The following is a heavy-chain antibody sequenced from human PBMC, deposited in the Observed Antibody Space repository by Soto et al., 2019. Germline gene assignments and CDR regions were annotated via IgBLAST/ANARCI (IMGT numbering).Heavy chain of an antibody. Sequence: SETLSLTCTVSGGSISSYYWSWIRQPPGKGLEWIGYIYYSGSTNYNPSLKSRVTISVDTSKNQFSLKLRSEDTAVYYCARDMPTTVLGHDAFDMWGQGTMVTVSS. CDR1: GGSISSYY. D-gene: IGHD2-8*02. J-gene: IGHJ3*02. V-gene: IGHV4-59*01. CDR3: ARDMPTTVLGHDAFDM. CDR2: IYYSGST.